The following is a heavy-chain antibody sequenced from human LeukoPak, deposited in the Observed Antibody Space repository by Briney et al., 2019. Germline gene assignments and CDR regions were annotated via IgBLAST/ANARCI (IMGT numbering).Heavy chain of an antibody. CDR3: AQEKLPSRYSFLTDY. CDR2: ISYDGPNK. Sequence: GGSLRLSCAASGFTLNSYGMYSGCQAPGKGLEWVAVISYDGPNKYYADSVKGRFTISRDDSKSTLYLQMNSLRPEDTAVYYCAQEKLPSRYSFLTDYWGQGTLVTVSS. D-gene: IGHD5-18*01. J-gene: IGHJ4*02. V-gene: IGHV3-30*18. CDR1: GFTLNSYG.